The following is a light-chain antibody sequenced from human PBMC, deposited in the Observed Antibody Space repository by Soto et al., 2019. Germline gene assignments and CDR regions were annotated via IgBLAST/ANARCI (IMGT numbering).Light chain of an antibody. CDR2: DAS. CDR3: QQYNSYST. J-gene: IGKJ1*01. CDR1: QSISNH. V-gene: IGKV1-5*01. Sequence: DIQMTLSPSSLSASVEDRVIITCRAGQSISNHLNWYQQKPGKAPKLLIYDASSLESGVPSRFSGSGSGTEFTLTISSLQPDDFATYYCQQYNSYSTFGQGTKVDIK.